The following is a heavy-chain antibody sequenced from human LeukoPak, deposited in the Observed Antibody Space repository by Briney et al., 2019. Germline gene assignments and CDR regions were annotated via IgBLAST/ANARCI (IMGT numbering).Heavy chain of an antibody. CDR1: VDSISSGGYY. CDR3: ARLYYYDSSGYYGPEDVDY. CDR2: IYYSGST. Sequence: KTSETLSHTCTVPVDSISSGGYYCSWIRLHPGKGLEWIGYIYYSGSTYYNQSPKSRVTISVATSKNQFSLKLSPVTAADTAVYSCARLYYYDSSGYYGPEDVDYWGQGTLVTVSS. J-gene: IGHJ4*02. V-gene: IGHV4-31*03. D-gene: IGHD3-22*01.